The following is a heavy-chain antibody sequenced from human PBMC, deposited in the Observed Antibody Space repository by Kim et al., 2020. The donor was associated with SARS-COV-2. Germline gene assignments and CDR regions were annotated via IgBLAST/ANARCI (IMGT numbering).Heavy chain of an antibody. CDR3: ARGGKKVSYSSSLVYGPYYYYYMDV. J-gene: IGHJ6*03. CDR2: INHSGST. Sequence: SETLSLTCAVYGGSFSGYYWSWIRQPPGKGLEWIGEINHSGSTNYNPSLKSRVTISVDTSKNQFSLKLNSVTAADTAVYYCARGGKKVSYSSSLVYGPYYYYYMDVWGKGTTVTVSS. V-gene: IGHV4-34*01. D-gene: IGHD6-6*01. CDR1: GGSFSGYY.